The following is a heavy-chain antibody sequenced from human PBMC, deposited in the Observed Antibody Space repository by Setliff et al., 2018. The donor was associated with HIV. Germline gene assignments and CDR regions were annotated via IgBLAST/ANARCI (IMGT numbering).Heavy chain of an antibody. CDR2: IWYDGSNI. V-gene: IGHV3-33*03. CDR3: AKDWGGVAPLDY. D-gene: IGHD3-16*01. CDR1: GFPFNSYG. Sequence: PGGSLRLSCAASGFPFNSYGMHWVRQAPGKGLEWLAVIWYDGSNIKYADSVKGRFTISRDNSKKTVYLQMTSLRVGDTAVYYCAKDWGGVAPLDYWGQGTLVTVSS. J-gene: IGHJ4*02.